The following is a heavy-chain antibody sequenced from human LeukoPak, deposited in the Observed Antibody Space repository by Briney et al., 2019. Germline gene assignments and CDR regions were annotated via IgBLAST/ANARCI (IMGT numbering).Heavy chain of an antibody. CDR3: ARDSDCSGGSCYFGGMDV. CDR2: ISYDGSNK. CDR1: GFTFSSYG. Sequence: GGSLRLSCAASGFTFSSYGMHWVRQAPGKGLEWVAVISYDGSNKYYADSVKGRFTISRDNSKNTLYLQMNSLRAEDTAVYYCARDSDCSGGSCYFGGMDVWGQGTTVTVSS. D-gene: IGHD2-15*01. V-gene: IGHV3-30*03. J-gene: IGHJ6*02.